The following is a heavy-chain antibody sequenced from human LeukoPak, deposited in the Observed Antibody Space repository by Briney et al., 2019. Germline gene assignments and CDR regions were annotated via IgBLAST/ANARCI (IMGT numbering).Heavy chain of an antibody. CDR3: ARGLSLWLVRGWFDP. V-gene: IGHV4-34*01. J-gene: IGHJ5*02. D-gene: IGHD6-19*01. Sequence: SETLSLTCTVSGGSISSYYWSWIRQPPGKGLEWIGEINHSGSTNYNPSLKSRVTISVDTSKNQFSLKLSSVTAADTAVYYCARGLSLWLVRGWFDPWGQGTLVTVSS. CDR1: GGSISSYY. CDR2: INHSGST.